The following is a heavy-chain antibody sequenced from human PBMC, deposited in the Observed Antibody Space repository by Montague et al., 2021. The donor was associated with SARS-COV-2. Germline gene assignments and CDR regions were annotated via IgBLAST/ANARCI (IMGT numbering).Heavy chain of an antibody. V-gene: IGHV4-39*07. CDR1: GGSISRSSYY. D-gene: IGHD3-9*01. J-gene: IGHJ4*02. Sequence: SETLSLTCSVSGGSISRSSYYWGWIRQPPGKGLEWVGNIYHAGSTYYNPSLKSRATLFVDTSNSPFSLKLTSVTAADTAVYYCACQVRYYDLRLDYWGQGTLVSVSS. CDR2: IYHAGST. CDR3: ACQVRYYDLRLDY.